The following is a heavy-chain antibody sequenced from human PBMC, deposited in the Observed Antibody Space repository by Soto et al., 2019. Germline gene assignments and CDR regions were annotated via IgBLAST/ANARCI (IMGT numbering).Heavy chain of an antibody. CDR1: GGSISSSNW. Sequence: QVQLQESGPGLVKPSGTLSLTCAVSGGSISSSNWWSWVRQPPGKGLEWIGEIYHSGSTNYNPSLKSPVTISVDKSKNQFSLKLSSVTAADTAVYYCARDLVQYYDSSGYYPGAYWGQGTLVTVSS. J-gene: IGHJ4*02. CDR2: IYHSGST. D-gene: IGHD3-22*01. CDR3: ARDLVQYYDSSGYYPGAY. V-gene: IGHV4-4*02.